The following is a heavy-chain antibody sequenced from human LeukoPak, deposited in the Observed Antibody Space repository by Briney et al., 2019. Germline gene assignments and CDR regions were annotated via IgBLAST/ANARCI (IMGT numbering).Heavy chain of an antibody. V-gene: IGHV3-15*01. CDR2: IKSKTDGGTR. CDR1: GFTFSRAW. Sequence: SGGSLRVSCAASGFTFSRAWMSWVRQAPGKGLEWVGRIKSKTDGGTRDFAAPVKGRFTISRDDSTNTLYLQMNSLKTEDTAVYYCTAGTGTSDFDYWGQGTLVTVSS. D-gene: IGHD1-7*01. J-gene: IGHJ4*02. CDR3: TAGTGTSDFDY.